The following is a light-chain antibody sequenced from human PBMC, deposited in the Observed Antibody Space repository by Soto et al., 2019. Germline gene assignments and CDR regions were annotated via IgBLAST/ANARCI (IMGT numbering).Light chain of an antibody. V-gene: IGKV1-9*01. CDR1: QGINYY. CDR3: QQVISYPIT. CDR2: AAS. J-gene: IGKJ5*01. Sequence: DIQLTQSPSFLSASVGDRVTITCRSSQGINYYLAWYQQKPAQAPNLLIYAASSLQRGVPSRFSGSGSGTEFTLTINSLQPEDFAVYYCQQVISYPITFGQGTRLEIK.